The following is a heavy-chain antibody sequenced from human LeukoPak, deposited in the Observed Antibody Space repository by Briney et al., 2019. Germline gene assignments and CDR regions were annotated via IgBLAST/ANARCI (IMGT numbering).Heavy chain of an antibody. D-gene: IGHD2-15*01. CDR3: ARVICSGGSCFDAFDI. J-gene: IGHJ3*02. Sequence: PGGSLRLSCAASGFTFDDYAMHWVRQAPGKGLEWVSVIYSGGSTYYADSVKGRFTISRDNSKNTLYLQMNSLRAEDTAVYYCARVICSGGSCFDAFDIWGQGTMVTVSS. V-gene: IGHV3-53*01. CDR1: GFTFDDYA. CDR2: IYSGGST.